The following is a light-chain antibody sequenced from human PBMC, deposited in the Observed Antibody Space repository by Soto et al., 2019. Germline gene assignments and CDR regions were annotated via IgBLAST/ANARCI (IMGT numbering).Light chain of an antibody. CDR3: SSYAGRNNLI. CDR1: SSDVGDYNY. V-gene: IGLV2-8*01. Sequence: QSALTQPPSASGSPGQSGTISCTGNSSDVGDYNYVSWYQQYPGKAPKLMIYEVSKRPSGVPDRFSGSKSGNAASLTVSGLQAEDEADYYCSSYAGRNNLIFGGGTKLTVL. CDR2: EVS. J-gene: IGLJ2*01.